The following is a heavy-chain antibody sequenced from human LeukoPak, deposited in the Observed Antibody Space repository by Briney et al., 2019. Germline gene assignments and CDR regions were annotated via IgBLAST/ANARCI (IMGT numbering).Heavy chain of an antibody. CDR1: GGSISSYY. CDR3: ARDTFGGYNYMDY. V-gene: IGHV4-59*12. J-gene: IGHJ4*02. Sequence: SETLSLTCTVSGGSISSYYWSWIRQPPGKGLEWIGYIYHSGSTYYNPSLKSRVTISVDRSKNQFSLKLSSVTAADTAVYYCARDTFGGYNYMDYWGQGTLVTVSS. D-gene: IGHD5-24*01. CDR2: IYHSGST.